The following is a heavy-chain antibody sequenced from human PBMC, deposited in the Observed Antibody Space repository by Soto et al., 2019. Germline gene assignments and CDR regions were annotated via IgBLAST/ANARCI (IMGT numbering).Heavy chain of an antibody. CDR2: IDPSDSYT. Sequence: GEFLKISCECPGYSFTSYWFSWVRQMPGKGLEWMGRIDPSDSYTNYSPSFQGHVTISADKSFSTAYLQWSSLKASDTAIYYCARDKTLYGMDVWGQGTTVTVSS. CDR3: ARDKTLYGMDV. CDR1: GYSFTSYW. V-gene: IGHV5-10-1*01. J-gene: IGHJ6*02.